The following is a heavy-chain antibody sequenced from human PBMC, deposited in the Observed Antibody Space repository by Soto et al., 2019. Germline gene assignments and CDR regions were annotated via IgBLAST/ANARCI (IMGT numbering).Heavy chain of an antibody. CDR2: IYGDGSSP. CDR1: GFSFRSYW. D-gene: IGHD1-26*01. Sequence: GGSLRLSCAASGFSFRSYWMNWVRQAPGKGLVWVSRIYGDGSSPNYADSVKGRFTISRDSSKNTLYLQMHSLRAEDTAMYFCARSRYTGTYSGRCLDYWGQGSLFTVSS. J-gene: IGHJ4*02. V-gene: IGHV3-74*01. CDR3: ARSRYTGTYSGRCLDY.